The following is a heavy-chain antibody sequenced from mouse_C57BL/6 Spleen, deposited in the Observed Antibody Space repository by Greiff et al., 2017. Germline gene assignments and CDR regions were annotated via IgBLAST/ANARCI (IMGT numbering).Heavy chain of an antibody. CDR1: GYTFTSYW. J-gene: IGHJ3*01. D-gene: IGHD1-1*01. Sequence: QVQLQQPGAELVKPGASVKLSCKASGYTFTSYWMHWVKQRPGRGLEWIGRIDPNSGGTKYNEKFKSKATLTVVKPSSTAYMQLSSLTSEDSAVYYCARDYYGSSYEPWFADWGQGTLVTVSA. CDR3: ARDYYGSSYEPWFAD. CDR2: IDPNSGGT. V-gene: IGHV1-72*01.